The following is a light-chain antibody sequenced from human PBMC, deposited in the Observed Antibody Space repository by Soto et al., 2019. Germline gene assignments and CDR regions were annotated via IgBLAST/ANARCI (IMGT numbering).Light chain of an antibody. V-gene: IGLV1-44*01. CDR2: SNN. J-gene: IGLJ2*01. Sequence: QSVLTQPPSASGTPGQRVTISCSGSSSNIGSNTVNWYQQLPGTAPKILIYSNNQRPSGVPDRFSGSKSGTSASLAISGLQSEDEADYYCAAWDDSLNGPHVVFGGGTKLTVL. CDR3: AAWDDSLNGPHVV. CDR1: SSNIGSNT.